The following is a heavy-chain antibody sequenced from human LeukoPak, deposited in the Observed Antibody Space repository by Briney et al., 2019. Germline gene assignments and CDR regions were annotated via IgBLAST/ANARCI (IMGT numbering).Heavy chain of an antibody. D-gene: IGHD2-2*01. V-gene: IGHV3-21*01. CDR1: GFTFSSYS. J-gene: IGHJ4*02. Sequence: GGSLRLSCAASGFTFSSYSMNWVRQAPGKGLEWVSSISSSNSYIYYADSVKGRFTISRDYAKNSLYLQMNSLRAEDTAVYYCAREPVVPAAKLDYWGQGTLVTVSS. CDR3: AREPVVPAAKLDY. CDR2: ISSSNSYI.